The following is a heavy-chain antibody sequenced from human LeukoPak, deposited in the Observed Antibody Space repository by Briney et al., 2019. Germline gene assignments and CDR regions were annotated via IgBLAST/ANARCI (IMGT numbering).Heavy chain of an antibody. CDR2: VYPPDSDV. V-gene: IGHV5-51*01. J-gene: IGHJ5*02. CDR1: GYAFNNYW. D-gene: IGHD6-19*01. Sequence: GESLKISCEGSGYAFNNYWIGWVRQMPGEGLEWMGIVYPPDSDVIYSPSFQGQVTISVDESISTAYLQWSSLRASDTAMYYCARLASSLIDPSGWFDPWGQGTLVIVSS. CDR3: ARLASSLIDPSGWFDP.